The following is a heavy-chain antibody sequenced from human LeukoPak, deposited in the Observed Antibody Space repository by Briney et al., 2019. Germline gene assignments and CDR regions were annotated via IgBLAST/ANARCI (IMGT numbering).Heavy chain of an antibody. CDR1: GFTVSSNY. V-gene: IGHV3-30*18. CDR2: TSHDENNK. CDR3: AKDVFGGIDY. D-gene: IGHD3-10*01. Sequence: PGGSLRLSCAASGFTVSSNYMSWVRQAPGKGLEWVAVTSHDENNKYYADSVKGRFTISRDNSKNTLYLQMNSLRLEDTAVYYCAKDVFGGIDYWGQGTLVTVSS. J-gene: IGHJ4*02.